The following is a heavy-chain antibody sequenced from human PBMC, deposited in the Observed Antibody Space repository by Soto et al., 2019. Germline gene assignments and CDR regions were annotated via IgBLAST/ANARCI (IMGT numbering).Heavy chain of an antibody. Sequence: QVQLVQSGAEVKKPGASVKVSCKASGYTFTSYDINWVRQATGQGLEWMGWMNPNSGNTGYAQKFQGRVTMTRNTSMSTAYMERSSLRSEDTAVYYCARWPDGYYYYGMDVWGQGTTVTVSS. CDR1: GYTFTSYD. CDR3: ARWPDGYYYYGMDV. V-gene: IGHV1-8*01. CDR2: MNPNSGNT. J-gene: IGHJ6*01.